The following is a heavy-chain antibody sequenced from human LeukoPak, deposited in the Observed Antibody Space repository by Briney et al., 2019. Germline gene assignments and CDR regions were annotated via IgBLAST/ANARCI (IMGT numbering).Heavy chain of an antibody. D-gene: IGHD5-18*01. J-gene: IGHJ3*02. V-gene: IGHV4-59*01. Sequence: SETLSLTCTVSGASISNYYWTWIRQPPGKGLEWIGYIYYSGSTNYRPSLKSRVTISVDTSKNQVSLRLRSVTAADTAVYYCAREGQLWPRRVAFDIWGQGTMVTVSS. CDR1: GASISNYY. CDR3: AREGQLWPRRVAFDI. CDR2: IYYSGST.